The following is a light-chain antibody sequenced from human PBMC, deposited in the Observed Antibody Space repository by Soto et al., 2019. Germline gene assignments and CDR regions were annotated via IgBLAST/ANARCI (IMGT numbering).Light chain of an antibody. J-gene: IGKJ1*01. CDR3: QHYNSYSEA. CDR2: RAS. Sequence: DIRMTQSPSALSGSVGDRVTITCRASQNINTWVAWYQQKPGKAPNLLIYRASSLESGVPSRFSGSGSGTEFTLTISSLQPDDFATYYCQHYNSYSEAFGQGTKVDIK. CDR1: QNINTW. V-gene: IGKV1-5*01.